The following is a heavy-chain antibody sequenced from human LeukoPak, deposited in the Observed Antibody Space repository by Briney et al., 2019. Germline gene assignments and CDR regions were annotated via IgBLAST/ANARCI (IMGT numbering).Heavy chain of an antibody. CDR3: ARGDGGDF. Sequence: PGGSLRLSCAASGFTFSSYAMSWVRQAPGKGLEWVSGINWKSGDTGYAESVKGRFTISRDNAKNSLFLEMNSLRVEDTALYRCARGDGGDFWGQGTLVTVSS. CDR1: GFTFSSYA. CDR2: INWKSGDT. J-gene: IGHJ4*02. D-gene: IGHD5-24*01. V-gene: IGHV3-20*01.